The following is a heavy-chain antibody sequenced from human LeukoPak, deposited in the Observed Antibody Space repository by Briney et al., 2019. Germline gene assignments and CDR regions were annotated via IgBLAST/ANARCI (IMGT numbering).Heavy chain of an antibody. CDR1: GFTVSSNS. CDR2: IYSDNT. D-gene: IGHD6-13*01. J-gene: IGHJ4*02. CDR3: ALTWDIAAAGALDY. Sequence: GGSLRLSCTVSGFTVSSNSMSWVRQAPGKGLEWVSFIYSDNTHYSDSVKGRFTISRDNSKNTLYLQMNSLRAEDTAVYYCALTWDIAAAGALDYWGQGTLVTVSS. V-gene: IGHV3-53*01.